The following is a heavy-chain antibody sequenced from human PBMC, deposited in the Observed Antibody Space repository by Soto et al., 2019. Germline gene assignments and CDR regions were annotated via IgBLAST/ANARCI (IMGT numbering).Heavy chain of an antibody. V-gene: IGHV3-23*01. CDR3: AKTPRYCSGGGCYGGYFDY. D-gene: IGHD2-15*01. J-gene: IGHJ4*02. Sequence: EVQLLESGGGLVQPGGSLRLSCAASGFTWSSYAMSWVRQAPGKGLKWVSANSGGGGTTYYADSVKGRFTISRDNSKNTLYLQMNSLRAEDTAVYYCAKTPRYCSGGGCYGGYFDYWGQGTLVTVSS. CDR1: GFTWSSYA. CDR2: NSGGGGTT.